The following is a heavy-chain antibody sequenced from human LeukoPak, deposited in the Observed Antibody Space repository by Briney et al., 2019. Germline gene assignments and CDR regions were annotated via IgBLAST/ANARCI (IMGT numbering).Heavy chain of an antibody. Sequence: SETLSLTCTVSGGSISSSSYYWGWIRQPPGKGLEWIGSIYYSGSTYYNPSLKSRVTISVDTSKNQFSLKLSSVTAADTAVYHCARGEQLDYFDYWGQGTLVTVSS. D-gene: IGHD6-6*01. CDR3: ARGEQLDYFDY. CDR1: GGSISSSSYY. J-gene: IGHJ4*02. V-gene: IGHV4-39*01. CDR2: IYYSGST.